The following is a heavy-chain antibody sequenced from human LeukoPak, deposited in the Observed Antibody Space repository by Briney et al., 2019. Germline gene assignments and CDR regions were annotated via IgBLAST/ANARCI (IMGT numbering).Heavy chain of an antibody. J-gene: IGHJ4*02. CDR3: ARDWDSRNDYFDP. D-gene: IGHD1-1*01. CDR2: TSAHNDDT. V-gene: IGHV1-18*01. Sequence: ASVKVSCKASGYTFTSYGISWVRQAPGQGLEWMGWTSAHNDDTNYAETLQGRLTMTTEISSSTAYMELTSLRSDDTAVYYCARDWDSRNDYFDPWGQGTLVIVSS. CDR1: GYTFTSYG.